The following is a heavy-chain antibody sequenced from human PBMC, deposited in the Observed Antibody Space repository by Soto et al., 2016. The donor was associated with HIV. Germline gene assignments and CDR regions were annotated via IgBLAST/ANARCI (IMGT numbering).Heavy chain of an antibody. CDR1: GFTFSSYT. Sequence: EVQLVNSGGGLVRPGGSLRLSCVASGFTFSSYTMHWVRQAPGKGLEYISVISTNGDTAYYASSVKGRFTISRDSSKNTLYLQMGSLRAEDTAVYYCARGPXGVREFWVHYYGLDVWGQGYHGSPSP. V-gene: IGHV3-64*01. CDR3: ARGPXGVREFWVHYYGLDV. D-gene: IGHD3-10*01. CDR2: ISTNGDTA. J-gene: IGHJ6*02.